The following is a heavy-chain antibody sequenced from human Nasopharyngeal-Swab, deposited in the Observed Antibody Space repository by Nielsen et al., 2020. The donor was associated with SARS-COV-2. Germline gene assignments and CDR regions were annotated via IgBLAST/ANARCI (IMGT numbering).Heavy chain of an antibody. J-gene: IGHJ4*02. CDR2: ISPNMNTI. D-gene: IGHD1-26*01. V-gene: IGHV3-48*02. Sequence: GESLKISCAASGFMFITYSMNWVRQAPGKGLEWVSYISPNMNTILYADSVQGRFTISRDNPKNSLYLQMNSLRDEDTALYYCARDVAIVGATLENWGQGTLVTVSS. CDR3: ARDVAIVGATLEN. CDR1: GFMFITYS.